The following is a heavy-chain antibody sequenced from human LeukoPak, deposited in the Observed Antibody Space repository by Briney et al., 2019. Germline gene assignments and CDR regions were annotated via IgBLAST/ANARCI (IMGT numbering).Heavy chain of an antibody. CDR2: TYCRSKWYN. D-gene: IGHD1-1*01. V-gene: IGHV6-1*01. CDR1: GDSVSSNSAA. CDR3: ARDEYNWNDFYYYGMDV. Sequence: SQTLSLTCAISGDSVSSNSAAWNWIRQSPSRGLEWLGRTYCRSKWYNDYAVSVKSRITINPDTSKNQFSLQLNSVTPEDTAVYYCARDEYNWNDFYYYGMDVWGQGTTVTVSS. J-gene: IGHJ6*02.